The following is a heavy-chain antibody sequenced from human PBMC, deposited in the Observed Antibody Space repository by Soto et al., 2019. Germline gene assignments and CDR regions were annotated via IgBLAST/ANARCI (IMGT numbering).Heavy chain of an antibody. D-gene: IGHD5-18*01. V-gene: IGHV1-69*04. Sequence: ASVKVSCKASGGTFSSYTISWVRQAPGQGLEWMGRIIPILGIANYAQKFQGRVTITADKSTSTAYMELSSLRSEDTAVYYCARDKRIGDTAMEGYWGQGTLVTVSS. J-gene: IGHJ4*02. CDR2: IIPILGIA. CDR3: ARDKRIGDTAMEGY. CDR1: GGTFSSYT.